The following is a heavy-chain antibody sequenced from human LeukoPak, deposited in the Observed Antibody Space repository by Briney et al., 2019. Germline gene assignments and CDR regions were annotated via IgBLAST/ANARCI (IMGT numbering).Heavy chain of an antibody. CDR3: ARGWTPAYYYMDV. Sequence: SETLSLTCTVSGGSISSTNYYWGWIRQPPGKGLEWIGTIYYTGSTSYNPSLRSRVTISVDTSKNQFSLKLSSVTAADTAVYYCARGWTPAYYYMDVWGKGTTVTVSS. V-gene: IGHV4-39*07. CDR2: IYYTGST. D-gene: IGHD3/OR15-3a*01. J-gene: IGHJ6*03. CDR1: GGSISSTNYY.